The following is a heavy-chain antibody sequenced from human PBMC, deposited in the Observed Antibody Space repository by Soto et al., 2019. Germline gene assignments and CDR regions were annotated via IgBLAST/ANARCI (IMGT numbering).Heavy chain of an antibody. CDR1: GFTFDAYA. Sequence: EEQLVESGGGLVQPGRSLRLSCAASGFTFDAYAMHWVRQAPGKGLEWVSGINCNSGSIGYADSVKGRFTISRDNAKTFLYVQMNSPRAEDKALYYCSKDRGSGDYAANYYYYRRDVWGQGTTVTVSS. CDR2: INCNSGSI. J-gene: IGHJ6*01. D-gene: IGHD3-10*01. V-gene: IGHV3-9*01. CDR3: SKDRGSGDYAANYYYYRRDV.